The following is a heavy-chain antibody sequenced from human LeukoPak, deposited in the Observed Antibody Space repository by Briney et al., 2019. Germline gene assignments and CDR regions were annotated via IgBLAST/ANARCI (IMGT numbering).Heavy chain of an antibody. V-gene: IGHV5-51*01. D-gene: IGHD3-3*01. CDR1: GYSFDYYW. CDR3: ARVGSVTNFRVVSYYFDY. CDR2: IYSDDSDS. Sequence: GESLKISCKASGYSFDYYWIAWVRQKPGKGLEWMGIIYSDDSDSTYSPSFQGQVTISVDKSINTAYLQWSSLKASNTAIYYCARVGSVTNFRVVSYYFDYWGQGTLVTVSS. J-gene: IGHJ4*02.